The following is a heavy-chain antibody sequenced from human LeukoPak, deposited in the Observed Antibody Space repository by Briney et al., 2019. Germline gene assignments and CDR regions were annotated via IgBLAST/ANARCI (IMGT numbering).Heavy chain of an antibody. CDR1: GFTFSSYP. V-gene: IGHV3-30-3*01. CDR2: ISYDGSNE. D-gene: IGHD5-12*01. Sequence: GRSLRLSCAASGFTFSSYPMYWVRQAPGKGLEWVAVISYDGSNEYYADSVKGRFTISRDNSKNTLYLQMNSLRAEDTAVYYCASSELRSGYTYGPKDYWGQGTLVTVSS. J-gene: IGHJ4*02. CDR3: ASSELRSGYTYGPKDY.